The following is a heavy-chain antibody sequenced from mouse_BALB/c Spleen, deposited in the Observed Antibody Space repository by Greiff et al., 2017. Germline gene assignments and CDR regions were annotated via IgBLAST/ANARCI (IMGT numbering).Heavy chain of an antibody. V-gene: IGHV5-17*02. Sequence: EVHLVESGGGLVQPGGSRKLSCAASGFTFSSFGMHWVRQAPEKGLEWVAYISSGSSTIYYADTVKGRFTISRDNPKNTLFLQMTSLRSEDTAMYYCAREGLGRGYAMDYWGQGTSVTVSS. CDR1: GFTFSSFG. CDR3: AREGLGRGYAMDY. J-gene: IGHJ4*01. CDR2: ISSGSSTI. D-gene: IGHD4-1*01.